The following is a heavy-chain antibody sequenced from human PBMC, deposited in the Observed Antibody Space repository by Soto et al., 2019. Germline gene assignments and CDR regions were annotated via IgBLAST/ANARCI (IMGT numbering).Heavy chain of an antibody. J-gene: IGHJ4*02. CDR1: GFTFSSYA. CDR2: ISGSGGST. CDR3: AKEAHYGSLLFEY. Sequence: EVQLLESGGGLVQHGGSLRLSCAASGFTFSSYAMSWVRQAPGNGLEWVSAISGSGGSTYYADSVTGRFTISRHNSKNTLYLQMNSLRAEDTAVYYCAKEAHYGSLLFEYWVQGTLVTVSS. D-gene: IGHD4-17*01. V-gene: IGHV3-23*01.